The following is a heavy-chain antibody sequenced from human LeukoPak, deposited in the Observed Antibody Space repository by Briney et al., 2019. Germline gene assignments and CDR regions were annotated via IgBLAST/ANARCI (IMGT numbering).Heavy chain of an antibody. Sequence: GGSLRLSCVASGFRFSDYYMSWVRQAPGKGLEWVANIKQDGSEKYYVDSVKGRFTISRDNAKNSLYLQMNSLRAEDTAVYYCARVMSSSWEGFDYWGQGTLVTVSS. V-gene: IGHV3-7*01. CDR3: ARVMSSSWEGFDY. J-gene: IGHJ4*02. CDR1: GFRFSDYY. D-gene: IGHD6-13*01. CDR2: IKQDGSEK.